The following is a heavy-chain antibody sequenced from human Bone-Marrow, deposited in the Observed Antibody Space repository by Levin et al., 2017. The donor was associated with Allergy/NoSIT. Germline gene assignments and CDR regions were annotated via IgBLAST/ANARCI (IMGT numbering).Heavy chain of an antibody. D-gene: IGHD6-6*01. V-gene: IGHV4-4*02. CDR2: IYHSGST. Sequence: SETLSLTCAVSGDSIGNHKWWTWVRQPPGKGLEWIGEIYHSGSTNYYPSLKSRVTISVDKSKNQFSLRLSSVTAADTAMYFCARGSIYGSSSLHFDYWGQGKLVTVSP. J-gene: IGHJ4*02. CDR3: ARGSIYGSSSLHFDY. CDR1: GDSIGNHKW.